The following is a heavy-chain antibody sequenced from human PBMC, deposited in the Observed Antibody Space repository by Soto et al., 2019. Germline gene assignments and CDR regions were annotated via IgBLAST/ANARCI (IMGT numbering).Heavy chain of an antibody. J-gene: IGHJ5*02. CDR2: INHSGST. V-gene: IGHV4-34*01. Sequence: SETLSLTCAVCGGSFSGYYWSWIRQPPGKGLEWIGEINHSGSTNYNPSPKSRVTISVDTSKNQFSLKLSSVTAADTAVYYCARSRVGEWLRLTPYNWFDPWGQGTLVTVS. CDR3: ARSRVGEWLRLTPYNWFDP. CDR1: GGSFSGYY. D-gene: IGHD5-12*01.